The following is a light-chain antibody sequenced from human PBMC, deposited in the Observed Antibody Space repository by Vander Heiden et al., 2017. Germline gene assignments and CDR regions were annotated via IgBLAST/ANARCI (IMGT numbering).Light chain of an antibody. J-gene: IGKJ5*01. V-gene: IGKV1-39*01. CDR1: QSIDNF. CDR3: QQSDSSPRLT. CDR2: AAS. Sequence: DIQMPQSPSSLSPSVCVGVTVTFRASQSIDNFLNWYQQNTGKAPPLLSSAASKLESWVPSRFSGSGSGTHYSLLISSLQPEDSATYFCQQSDSSPRLTFGLGTRLEIE.